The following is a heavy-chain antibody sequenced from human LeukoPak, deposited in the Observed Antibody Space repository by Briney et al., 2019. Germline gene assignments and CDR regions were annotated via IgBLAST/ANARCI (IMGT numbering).Heavy chain of an antibody. CDR3: ARHADSVSYLLDY. CDR2: IYYSGRT. D-gene: IGHD1-26*01. J-gene: IGHJ4*02. V-gene: IGHV4-59*08. Sequence: SETLSLTCTVSGGSISGYYWSWIRQPPGKGLEWLAYIYYSGRTSYNPSLKSRVSISVDTSKSQFSLKLSSVTAADTALYYCARHADSVSYLLDYWGQGTLVTVSS. CDR1: GGSISGYY.